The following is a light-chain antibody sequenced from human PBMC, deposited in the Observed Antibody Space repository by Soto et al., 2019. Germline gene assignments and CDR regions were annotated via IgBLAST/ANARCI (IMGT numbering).Light chain of an antibody. V-gene: IGKV1-39*01. J-gene: IGKJ1*01. CDR3: QRSYSTPRA. CDR1: QSISSY. CDR2: AAS. Sequence: DIQMTQSPSSLSASVGDRVTITCRASQSISSYLNWYQQKPGKAPKLLIYAASSFQSGVPSRFSGSRSGTDFALTISSLQPEDFAPYYCQRSYSTPRAFGQGTKVEIK.